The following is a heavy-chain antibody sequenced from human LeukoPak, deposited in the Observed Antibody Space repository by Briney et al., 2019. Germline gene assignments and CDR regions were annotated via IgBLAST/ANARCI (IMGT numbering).Heavy chain of an antibody. Sequence: PGGSLRLSCAASGFIFSKYDMHWVRLLTGKGLEWVSGIDRDGVTYYSGSVKGRFTMSRENGKNSVYLQLNSLRAGDTAIYYCARENLEYGDYAIDYWGQGVLVTVSS. V-gene: IGHV3-13*01. CDR3: ARENLEYGDYAIDY. CDR2: IDRDGVT. J-gene: IGHJ4*02. D-gene: IGHD4-17*01. CDR1: GFIFSKYD.